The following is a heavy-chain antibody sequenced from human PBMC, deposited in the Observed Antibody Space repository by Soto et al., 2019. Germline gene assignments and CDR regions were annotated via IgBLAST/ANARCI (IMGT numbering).Heavy chain of an antibody. V-gene: IGHV3-30*18. CDR2: ISYDGSNK. Sequence: GGSLRLSCAASGFTFSSYGMHWVRQAPGEGLEWVAVISYDGSNKYYADSVKGRFTISRDNSKNTLYLQMNSLRAEDTAVYYCAKDSYSSSPGFDYWGQGTLVTVSS. D-gene: IGHD6-6*01. CDR1: GFTFSSYG. CDR3: AKDSYSSSPGFDY. J-gene: IGHJ4*02.